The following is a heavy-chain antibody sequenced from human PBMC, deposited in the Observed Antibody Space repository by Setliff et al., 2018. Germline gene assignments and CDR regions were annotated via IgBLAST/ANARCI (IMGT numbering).Heavy chain of an antibody. V-gene: IGHV5-51*01. CDR2: IDPGDSET. D-gene: IGHD2-2*01. Sequence: GESLKISCQTSGYSFISYWIGWVRQMPGKGLEWIGIIDPGDSETRYSPSFQGQVTISADKSINTAYLQWSSLKASDTAIYYCTRHEDRNKCTSSSCYRENDAFDVWGQGAMVTVSS. J-gene: IGHJ3*01. CDR1: GYSFISYW. CDR3: TRHEDRNKCTSSSCYRENDAFDV.